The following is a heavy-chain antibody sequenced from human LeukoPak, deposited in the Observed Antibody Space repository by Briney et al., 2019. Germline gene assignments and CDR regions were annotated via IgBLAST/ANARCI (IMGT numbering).Heavy chain of an antibody. J-gene: IGHJ6*02. D-gene: IGHD2-21*01. V-gene: IGHV3-23*01. CDR2: ISASGSRT. CDR1: GFIFSDYA. Sequence: GGALRLSCAASGFIFSDYAMAWVRQAPGEGLEWVSGISASGSRTYYADSVKGRFTISRDKSKSTLFLQMNSLRAEDTAVYYCAKAQGYCGGETCQYAVDVWGQGTTVTVSS. CDR3: AKAQGYCGGETCQYAVDV.